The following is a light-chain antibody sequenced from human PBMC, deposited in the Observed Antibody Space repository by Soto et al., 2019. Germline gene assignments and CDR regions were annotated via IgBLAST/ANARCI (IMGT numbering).Light chain of an antibody. V-gene: IGKV3-20*01. J-gene: IGKJ4*01. CDR2: DAS. Sequence: EIVLTQSPGTLSLSPGERATLSCRASRSVGNNYLAWYQQRPGQAPNLLIYDASSRATGIPDRFSGSGSGTDFTLTITILEPEDSAMYYCQQYAYSPLNFGGGTKVDI. CDR1: RSVGNNY. CDR3: QQYAYSPLN.